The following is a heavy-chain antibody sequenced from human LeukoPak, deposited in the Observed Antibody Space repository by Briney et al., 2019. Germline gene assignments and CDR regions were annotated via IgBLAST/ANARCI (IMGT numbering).Heavy chain of an antibody. D-gene: IGHD6-25*01. CDR3: ARQSSAYYYGMDV. J-gene: IGHJ6*02. CDR2: IYPGDSDI. V-gene: IGHV5-51*01. CDR1: GYHFTSYW. Sequence: GESLKISCNGSGYHFTSYWIAWVRQMPVKGLEWMWIIYPGDSDIRYSPSFRGQVTISADKSISTAYLQWSSLKASDTAMYYCARQSSAYYYGMDVWGQGTTVTVSS.